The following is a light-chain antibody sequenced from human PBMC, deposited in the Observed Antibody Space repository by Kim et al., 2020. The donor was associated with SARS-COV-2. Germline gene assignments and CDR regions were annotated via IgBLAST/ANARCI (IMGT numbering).Light chain of an antibody. Sequence: AIRITQSPSSLSASTGDRVTITCRASQGINSNLAWYQQRPGKAPKLLIYAGSTLQSGVPSRFSGSGSGTDFTLTISRLQSEDSAAYYCQHYYAYPVSFGQGTRLEIK. CDR3: QHYYAYPVS. V-gene: IGKV1-8*01. CDR1: QGINSN. J-gene: IGKJ5*01. CDR2: AGS.